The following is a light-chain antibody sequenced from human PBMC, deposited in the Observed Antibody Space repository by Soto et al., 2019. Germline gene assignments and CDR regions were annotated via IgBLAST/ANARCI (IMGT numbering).Light chain of an antibody. Sequence: DIPMTQSPSTLSAAVGDRVTLTCRASQSIRNSLAWYQQKPGRAPKLLISDASTLQSGVPSRFSGSGSGTDFTLTVSSLQPDDFATYYCQKYKTYVWTCGQGTKGDIK. CDR2: DAS. CDR1: QSIRNS. V-gene: IGKV1-5*01. CDR3: QKYKTYVWT. J-gene: IGKJ1*01.